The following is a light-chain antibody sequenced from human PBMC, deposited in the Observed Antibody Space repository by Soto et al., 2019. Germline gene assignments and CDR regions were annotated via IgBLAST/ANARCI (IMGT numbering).Light chain of an antibody. CDR2: DVT. Sequence: QSALTQPHSVSGSPGQSVTISCTGTSSDVGGYNYVSWYQQHPGKAPKLMIYDVTKRPSGVPDRFSGSKSGNTASLTISGLQADDEADYYCCSYAGSFTYVFGSGTKLTVL. CDR3: CSYAGSFTYV. CDR1: SSDVGGYNY. V-gene: IGLV2-11*01. J-gene: IGLJ1*01.